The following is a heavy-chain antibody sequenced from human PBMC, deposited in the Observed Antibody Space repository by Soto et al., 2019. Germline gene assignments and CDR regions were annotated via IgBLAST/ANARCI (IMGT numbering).Heavy chain of an antibody. CDR3: AREGYYDSRPDFDY. V-gene: IGHV3-15*07. J-gene: IGHJ4*02. Sequence: SGGSLRLSCAASGFTFSNAWMNWVRQAPGKGLEWVGRIKSKTDGGTTDYAAPVKGRFTISRDDSKNTLYLQMNSLRAEDTAVYYCAREGYYDSRPDFDYWGQGTLVTVSS. CDR1: GFTFSNAW. D-gene: IGHD3-22*01. CDR2: IKSKTDGGTT.